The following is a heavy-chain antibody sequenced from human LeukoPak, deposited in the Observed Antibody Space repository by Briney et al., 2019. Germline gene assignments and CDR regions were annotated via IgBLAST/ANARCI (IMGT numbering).Heavy chain of an antibody. CDR2: ISSGGST. V-gene: IGHV3-53*01. CDR1: GFIVSGNY. Sequence: GGSLRLSCAASGFIVSGNYMSWVRQAPGKGLEWVSAISSGGSTYYADSVKGRFTISRDNSKNTLYLQMNSLRAEDTAVYYCARGGDSSGHFECFHHWGQGTLVTVSS. CDR3: ARGGDSSGHFECFHH. J-gene: IGHJ1*01. D-gene: IGHD3-22*01.